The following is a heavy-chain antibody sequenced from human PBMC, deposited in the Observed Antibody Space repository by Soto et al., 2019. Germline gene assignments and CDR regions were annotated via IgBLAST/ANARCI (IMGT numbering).Heavy chain of an antibody. CDR3: ARGHWSDHYTPTALNCSDP. J-gene: IGHJ5*02. V-gene: IGHV4-39*01. CDR1: GGSISSIGCC. Sequence: SETLSLSCTVSGGSISSIGCCWVWIRQPPGKGLEWIGSILYSGSSYYNPSLKGRVTVSVDTTNNKLYLKLDSVTAAATALYFCARGHWSDHYTPTALNCSDPRVQRTPVPVSP. CDR2: ILYSGSS. D-gene: IGHD3-3*01.